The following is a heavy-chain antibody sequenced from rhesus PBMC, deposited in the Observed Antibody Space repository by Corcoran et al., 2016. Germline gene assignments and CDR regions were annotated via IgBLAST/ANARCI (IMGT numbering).Heavy chain of an antibody. CDR1: GYTFTDYY. V-gene: IGHV1-111*02. CDR2: VDPEDGEV. D-gene: IGHD6-13*01. Sequence: EVQLMQSGAEVKKPGASVKISCKASGYTFTDYYLHWVRQDPGKGLECMGRVDPEDGEVVHAQKFQDRVTMTADTSTDTAYMELSSLRSEDTAVYYCAIGIIVGRDYWGQGVLVTVSS. J-gene: IGHJ4*01. CDR3: AIGIIVGRDY.